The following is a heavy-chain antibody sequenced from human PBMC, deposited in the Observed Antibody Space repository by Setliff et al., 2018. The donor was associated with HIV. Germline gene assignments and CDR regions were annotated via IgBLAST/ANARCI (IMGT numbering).Heavy chain of an antibody. V-gene: IGHV4-38-2*02. CDR3: ARTDWARTSYYYYYGMNV. CDR1: GYSISSGYY. CDR2: IYHSGST. Sequence: SETLSLTCTVSGYSISSGYYWGWIRQPPGKGLEWIGSIYHSGSTYYNPSLKSRVTISVDTSKNQFSLKLSSVTAADTAVYYCARTDWARTSYYYYYGMNVWGQGTTVTVSS. D-gene: IGHD3-9*01. J-gene: IGHJ6*02.